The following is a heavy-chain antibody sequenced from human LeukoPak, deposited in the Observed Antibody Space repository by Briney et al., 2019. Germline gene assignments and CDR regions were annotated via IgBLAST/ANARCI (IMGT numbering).Heavy chain of an antibody. CDR1: GYTFTSYD. Sequence: ASVKVSCKASGYTFTSYDINWVRQATGQGLEWMGWMNPNSGNTGYAQKFQGRVTMTRNTSISTAYMELSSLRSEDTAVYYCARGGDIVVVPAAIEDYYHYGMDVWGQGATVTVSS. D-gene: IGHD2-2*02. J-gene: IGHJ6*02. CDR3: ARGGDIVVVPAAIEDYYHYGMDV. CDR2: MNPNSGNT. V-gene: IGHV1-8*01.